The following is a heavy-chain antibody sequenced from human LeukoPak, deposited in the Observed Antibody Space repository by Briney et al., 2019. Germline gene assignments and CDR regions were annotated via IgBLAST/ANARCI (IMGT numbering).Heavy chain of an antibody. CDR1: GFTFSSSA. J-gene: IGHJ3*02. CDR2: ISGSGSNT. V-gene: IGHV3-23*01. Sequence: GGSLRLSCAASGFTFSSSAMSWVRQAPGKALEWVSAISGSGSNTYYEDSVKGRFTSSRDNSKNMLYLQMNSLRAEDTAVYYCAARISRSDIWGQGTMVTVSS. CDR3: AARISRSDI.